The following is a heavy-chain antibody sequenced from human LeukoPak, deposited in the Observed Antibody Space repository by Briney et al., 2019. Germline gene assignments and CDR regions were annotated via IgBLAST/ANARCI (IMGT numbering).Heavy chain of an antibody. V-gene: IGHV4-39*07. D-gene: IGHD1-7*01. CDR2: IYYSGST. Sequence: PSETLSLTCTVSGGSISSSSYYWGWIRQPPGKGLEWIGVIYYSGSTYYNPSLKSRVTISIDTSKNQFSLKLSSVTAADTAVYYCARVSDNWNYGYYYYYMDVWGKGTTVTVSS. CDR1: GGSISSSSYY. J-gene: IGHJ6*03. CDR3: ARVSDNWNYGYYYYYMDV.